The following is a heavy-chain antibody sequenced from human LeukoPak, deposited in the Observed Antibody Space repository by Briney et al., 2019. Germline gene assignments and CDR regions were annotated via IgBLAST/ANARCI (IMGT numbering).Heavy chain of an antibody. CDR1: GDSFSNYG. V-gene: IGHV1-18*01. Sequence: ASVKVSCKASGDSFSNYGFAWVRQAPGQGLEWMGWISADSGDRYYAQNFQHRVTMTTDTSTTTGYMELRSLRSDDTAVYYCASGSYLWGGMDVWGQGTTVTVSS. D-gene: IGHD1-26*01. J-gene: IGHJ6*02. CDR2: ISADSGDR. CDR3: ASGSYLWGGMDV.